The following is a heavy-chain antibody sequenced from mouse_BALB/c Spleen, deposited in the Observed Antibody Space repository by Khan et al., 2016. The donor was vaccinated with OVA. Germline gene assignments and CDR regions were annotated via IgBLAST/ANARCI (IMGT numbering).Heavy chain of an antibody. CDR3: ARQPYYHDYVMDY. J-gene: IGHJ4*01. CDR2: IWSDGST. V-gene: IGHV2-6-1*01. CDR1: GFSLTDYG. D-gene: IGHD2-10*01. Sequence: QVQLKESGPALVAPSQSLSITCTISGFSLTDYGVHWVRQPPGKGLEWLVVIWSDGSTTYNSALKSRLSISKDNSKSQVFLKMNSLQTDDTAVYYYARQPYYHDYVMDYWGQGTSVTVSS.